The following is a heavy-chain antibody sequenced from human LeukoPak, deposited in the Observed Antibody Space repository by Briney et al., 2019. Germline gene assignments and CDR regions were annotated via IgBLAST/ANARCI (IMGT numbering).Heavy chain of an antibody. CDR3: ASRVPYNWNDLLDY. CDR2: INHSGST. Sequence: ETLSLTCAVYGGSFSGYYWSWIRQPPGKGLEWIGEINHSGSTNYNPSLKSRVTISVDTSKNQFSLKLSSVTAADTAVYYCASRVPYNWNDLLDYWGQGTLVTVSS. J-gene: IGHJ4*02. D-gene: IGHD1-1*01. CDR1: GGSFSGYY. V-gene: IGHV4-34*01.